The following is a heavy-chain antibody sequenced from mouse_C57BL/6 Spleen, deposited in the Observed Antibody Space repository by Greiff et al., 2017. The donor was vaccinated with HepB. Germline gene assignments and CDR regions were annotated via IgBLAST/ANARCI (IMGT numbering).Heavy chain of an antibody. V-gene: IGHV1-59*01. CDR2: IDPSDSYT. D-gene: IGHD1-1*01. Sequence: VKLQQPGAELVRPGPSVKLSCKASGYTFTSYWMHWVKQRPGQGLEWIGVIDPSDSYTNYNQKFKGKATLTVDTSSSTAYMQLSSLTSEDSAVYYCARRDYYGSSHWYFDVWGTGTTVTVSS. J-gene: IGHJ1*03. CDR1: GYTFTSYW. CDR3: ARRDYYGSSHWYFDV.